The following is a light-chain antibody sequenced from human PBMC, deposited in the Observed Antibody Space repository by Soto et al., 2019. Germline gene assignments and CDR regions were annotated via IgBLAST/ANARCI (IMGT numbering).Light chain of an antibody. CDR3: SSYTSSTFYV. CDR2: VVS. V-gene: IGLV2-14*01. CDR1: SSDVGGYNY. J-gene: IGLJ1*01. Sequence: QSALTQPASVSGSPGQSITISCTGTSSDVGGYNYVSWYQQHPGKAPKLMIYVVSNRPSGVSNRSSGSKSGNTASLTISGLQAEEEADYYCSSYTSSTFYVFGTGTKVTVL.